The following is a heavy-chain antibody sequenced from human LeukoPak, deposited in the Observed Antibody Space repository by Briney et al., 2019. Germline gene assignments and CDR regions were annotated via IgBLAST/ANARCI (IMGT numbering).Heavy chain of an antibody. Sequence: SETLSLTCTVSGGSINAYYWTWIRQPAGEGLEWIGRIHTSGSTYYNPSLKGRALMTLDKPNNQFSLELKSLTAADTAVYYCARYDSTRDNFDYWGQGTLVTVSS. D-gene: IGHD3-22*01. V-gene: IGHV4-4*07. J-gene: IGHJ4*02. CDR2: IHTSGST. CDR1: GGSINAYY. CDR3: ARYDSTRDNFDY.